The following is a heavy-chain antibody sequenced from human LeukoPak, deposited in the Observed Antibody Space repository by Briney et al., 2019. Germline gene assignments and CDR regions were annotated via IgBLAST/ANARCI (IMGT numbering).Heavy chain of an antibody. V-gene: IGHV3-23*01. CDR2: ISGSGGST. CDR1: GFTFSSYA. Sequence: PGDSLRLSCAASGFTFSSYAMSWVRQAPGKGLEWGSAISGSGGSTYYADSMKGRFTISGDNSKNTLYLQMNSLRAEDTAVYYCAKDHCTNGVCYTRDYYFDYWGQGTLVTVSS. D-gene: IGHD2-8*01. J-gene: IGHJ4*02. CDR3: AKDHCTNGVCYTRDYYFDY.